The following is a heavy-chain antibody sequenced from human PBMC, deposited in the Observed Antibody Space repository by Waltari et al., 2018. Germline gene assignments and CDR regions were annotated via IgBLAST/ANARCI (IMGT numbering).Heavy chain of an antibody. CDR3: ANLFLRDYYYGMDV. D-gene: IGHD3-3*01. CDR2: ISSSSSYI. J-gene: IGHJ6*02. Sequence: EVQLVESGGGLVKPGGSLRLSCAASGFTFSSYSMNWVRPAPGKGLEWVSSISSSSSYIYYADAVKGRFTISRDNAKNSLYLQMNSLRAEDTAVYYCANLFLRDYYYGMDVWGQGTTVTVSS. V-gene: IGHV3-21*01. CDR1: GFTFSSYS.